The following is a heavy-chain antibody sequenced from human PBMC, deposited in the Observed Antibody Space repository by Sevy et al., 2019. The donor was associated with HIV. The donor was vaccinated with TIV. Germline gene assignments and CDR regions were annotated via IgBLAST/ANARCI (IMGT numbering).Heavy chain of an antibody. D-gene: IGHD3-3*01. CDR3: ARPEGLQLNYAMDV. CDR2: IYYTGST. Sequence: SETLSLTRTVSGGSISSSSYYWNWIRQPPGKGLEWIGSIYYTGSTYYKPSLKSRVTISKDTSKNQFSLKLTSVTAADTAVYYCARPEGLQLNYAMDVWGQGTTVTVSS. J-gene: IGHJ6*02. CDR1: GGSISSSSYY. V-gene: IGHV4-39*01.